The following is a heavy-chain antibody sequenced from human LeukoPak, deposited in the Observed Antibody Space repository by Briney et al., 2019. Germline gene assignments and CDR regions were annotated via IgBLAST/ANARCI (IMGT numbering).Heavy chain of an antibody. CDR3: ARLRDGYNLDY. V-gene: IGHV4-59*08. CDR1: GGSISSYY. D-gene: IGHD5-24*01. J-gene: IGHJ4*02. Sequence: SETLSLTCTVSGGSISSYYWSWIRQPPGKGPEWIGYIYYSGSTNYNPSLKSRVTISVDTSKNQFSLKLSSVTAADTAVYYCARLRDGYNLDYWGQGTLVTVSS. CDR2: IYYSGST.